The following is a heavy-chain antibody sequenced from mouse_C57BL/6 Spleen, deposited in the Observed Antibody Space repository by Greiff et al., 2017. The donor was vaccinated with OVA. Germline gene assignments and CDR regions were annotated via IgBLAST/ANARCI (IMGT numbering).Heavy chain of an antibody. J-gene: IGHJ4*01. CDR3: ARQQDGYNAMDY. D-gene: IGHD2-3*01. Sequence: EVMLVESGGDLVKPGGSLKLSCAASGFTFSSYGMSWVRQTPDKRLEWVATISSGGSYTYYPDSVKGRFTISRDNAKNTLYLQMSSLKSEDTAMYYCARQQDGYNAMDYWGQGTSVTVSS. CDR1: GFTFSSYG. CDR2: ISSGGSYT. V-gene: IGHV5-6*01.